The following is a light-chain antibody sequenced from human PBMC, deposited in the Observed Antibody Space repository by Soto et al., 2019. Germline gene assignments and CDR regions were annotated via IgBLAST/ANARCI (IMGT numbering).Light chain of an antibody. Sequence: DIQMTQSPSTLSASVGDRVTITCRASQTISNWLAWYQQKPGKAPNLLIYDAFSLESGVPSRFSGSGSGTEFTLTISSMQPDDFATYYCQQYNSYSSTFGQGTKVDIK. CDR1: QTISNW. CDR3: QQYNSYSST. V-gene: IGKV1-5*01. J-gene: IGKJ1*01. CDR2: DAF.